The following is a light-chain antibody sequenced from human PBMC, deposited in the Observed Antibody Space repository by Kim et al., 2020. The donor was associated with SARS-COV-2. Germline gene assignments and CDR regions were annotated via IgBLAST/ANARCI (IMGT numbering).Light chain of an antibody. CDR3: QQRDSRPLT. Sequence: PGDPATLSCRASQNIDMYIAWYQQKPGQAPRLLIYDASNRATGIPARFSGSGSGTDFTLSISSLEPEDFAVYYCQQRDSRPLTFGGGTKVDI. J-gene: IGKJ4*01. V-gene: IGKV3-11*01. CDR1: QNIDMY. CDR2: DAS.